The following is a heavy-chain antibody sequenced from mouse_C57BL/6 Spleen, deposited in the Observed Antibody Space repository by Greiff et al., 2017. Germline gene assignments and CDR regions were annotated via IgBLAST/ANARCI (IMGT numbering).Heavy chain of an antibody. J-gene: IGHJ2*01. CDR1: GYTFTSYW. CDR2: INPSNGGT. D-gene: IGHD6-1*01. CDR3: ARSEPYYFDY. Sequence: QVQLQQPGTDLVKPGASVKLSCKASGYTFTSYWMPWVQQRPGQGLEWIGNINPSNGGTNYNEKVKSKATLSVEKSSSTAYMQHGSLTSEDSAVYYCARSEPYYFDYWGQGTTLTVSS. V-gene: IGHV1-53*01.